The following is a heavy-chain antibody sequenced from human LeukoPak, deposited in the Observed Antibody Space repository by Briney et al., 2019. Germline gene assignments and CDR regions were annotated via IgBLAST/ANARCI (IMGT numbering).Heavy chain of an antibody. CDR2: ISGSDDKT. CDR3: AKGRGTTVTSAANY. CDR1: GFTFSSYA. D-gene: IGHD4-17*01. J-gene: IGHJ4*02. V-gene: IGHV3-23*01. Sequence: GGSLRLSCAASGFTFSSYAMSWVRQAPGKGLEWVSRISGSDDKTYYADSVKDRFTISRDNSKNTLSLQMNSLRAEDTAVYYCAKGRGTTVTSAANYWGQGTRVTVSS.